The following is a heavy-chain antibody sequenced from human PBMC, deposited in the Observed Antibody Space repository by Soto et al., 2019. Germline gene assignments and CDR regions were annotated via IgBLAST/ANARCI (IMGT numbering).Heavy chain of an antibody. V-gene: IGHV4-59*08. CDR3: ARPSPPFFYGSGPWDV. J-gene: IGHJ6*02. D-gene: IGHD3-10*01. Sequence: PSETLSLTCTVSGGSISNSYWSWIRQSPGKGLEWIGYIYSSGSTNYNPSLKSRVTISVDTSKNQFSLKLSSLSAADTAVYYCARPSPPFFYGSGPWDVWGQGTTVTVS. CDR2: IYSSGST. CDR1: GGSISNSY.